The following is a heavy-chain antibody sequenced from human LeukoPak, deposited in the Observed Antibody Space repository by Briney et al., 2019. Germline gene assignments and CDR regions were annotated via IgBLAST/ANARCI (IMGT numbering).Heavy chain of an antibody. D-gene: IGHD6-13*01. J-gene: IGHJ4*02. Sequence: VASVKVSCKASGYTFTGYYMHWVRQAPGQGLEWMGWINPNSGGTNYAQKFQGRVTMTRGTSISTAYMELSRLRSDDTAVYYCAREDSAAGTVFDYWGQGTLVTVSS. CDR2: INPNSGGT. CDR1: GYTFTGYY. CDR3: AREDSAAGTVFDY. V-gene: IGHV1-2*02.